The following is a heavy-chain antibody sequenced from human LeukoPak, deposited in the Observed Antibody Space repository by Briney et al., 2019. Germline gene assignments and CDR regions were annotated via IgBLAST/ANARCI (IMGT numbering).Heavy chain of an antibody. Sequence: GGSLRLSCAASGFTFSSYAMSWVRQAPGKGLEWVSAISGSGGFTYYTDSVKGRFTISRDNSKNTLYLQMNSLRAEDTAVYYCAKGDGYNYNYFDFWGQGTQVTVSS. J-gene: IGHJ4*02. CDR1: GFTFSSYA. CDR3: AKGDGYNYNYFDF. D-gene: IGHD5-24*01. V-gene: IGHV3-23*01. CDR2: ISGSGGFT.